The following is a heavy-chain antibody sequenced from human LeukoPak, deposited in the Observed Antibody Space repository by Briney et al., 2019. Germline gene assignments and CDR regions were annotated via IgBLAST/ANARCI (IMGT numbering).Heavy chain of an antibody. CDR1: GFTFSSYG. V-gene: IGHV3-23*01. CDR2: ISSGGGST. D-gene: IGHD6-13*01. J-gene: IGHJ4*02. Sequence: GGSLRLSCAASGFTFSSYGMSWVRQAPGKALEWVSGISSGGGSTHYADSVKGRFTISRDNSKNTLYLQMNSLRAEDTAVYYCARDPGIAAAGTVGYFDSWGQGILVTVSS. CDR3: ARDPGIAAAGTVGYFDS.